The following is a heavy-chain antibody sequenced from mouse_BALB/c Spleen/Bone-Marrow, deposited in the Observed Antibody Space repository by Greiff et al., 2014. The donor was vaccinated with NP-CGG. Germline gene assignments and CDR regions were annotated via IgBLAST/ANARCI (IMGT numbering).Heavy chain of an antibody. V-gene: IGHV1S137*01. CDR2: ISPYSGNT. Sequence: QVQLQQSGPELARPGVSVKISCKGSGYRFTDYAMHWVKQSHAKSLEWIGVISPYSGNTNYNQKFKGKATMTVDKSSSTAYMELARLASEDSAIYYCARRGYDVAMAYWGQGTSVTVSS. D-gene: IGHD2-14*01. CDR1: GYRFTDYA. CDR3: ARRGYDVAMAY. J-gene: IGHJ4*01.